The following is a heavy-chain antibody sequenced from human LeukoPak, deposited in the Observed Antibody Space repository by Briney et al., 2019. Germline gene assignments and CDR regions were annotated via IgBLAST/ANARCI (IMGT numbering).Heavy chain of an antibody. D-gene: IGHD6-13*01. CDR3: ARSQDSSSWSALDY. CDR2: FYYTGST. CDR1: GGSISGYY. V-gene: IGHV4-59*01. J-gene: IGHJ4*02. Sequence: PSETLSLTCTVSGGSISGYYWSWIRQPPGKGLERIGYFYYTGSTNNNPSLKSRVTISVDTSKNQFSLKLTSVTAADTAVYYCARSQDSSSWSALDYWGQGTLVTVSS.